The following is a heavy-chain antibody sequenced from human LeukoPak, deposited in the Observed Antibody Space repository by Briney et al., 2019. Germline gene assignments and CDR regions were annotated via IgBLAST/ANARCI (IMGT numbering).Heavy chain of an antibody. CDR3: ARMIGGYGSSTNWFDP. D-gene: IGHD6-6*01. J-gene: IGHJ5*02. V-gene: IGHV4-39*01. Sequence: SETLSLTFTVSGGSISRSSYYWGWIRQPPGKGLEWIGSIYYSGSTYYNPSLKSRVTISVDTSKNQFSLKLSSVTAADTAVYYCARMIGGYGSSTNWFDPWGQGTLVTVSS. CDR1: GGSISRSSYY. CDR2: IYYSGST.